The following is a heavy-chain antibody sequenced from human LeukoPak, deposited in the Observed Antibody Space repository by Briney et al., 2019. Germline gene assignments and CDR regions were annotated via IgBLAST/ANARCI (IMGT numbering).Heavy chain of an antibody. CDR2: IKQDGSEK. CDR1: GFTFSSYW. V-gene: IGHV3-7*01. J-gene: IGHJ4*02. Sequence: PGGSLRLSCAASGFTFSSYWMSWVRQAPGKGLEWVANIKQDGSEKYYVDSVKGRFTISRDNAKNSLYLQMNSLRAEDTAVYYCARAPGWNYGSTGYSDYWGQGTLVTVSS. D-gene: IGHD3-22*01. CDR3: ARAPGWNYGSTGYSDY.